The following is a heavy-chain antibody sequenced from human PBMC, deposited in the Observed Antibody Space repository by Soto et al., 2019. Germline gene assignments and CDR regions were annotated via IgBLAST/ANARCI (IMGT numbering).Heavy chain of an antibody. CDR2: MNPNSGNT. CDR1: GYTFTSYD. CDR3: ASFYDFWSGYGPAFDI. Sequence: ASVKVSCKASGYTFTSYDINSVRQATGQGLEWMGWMNPNSGNTGYAQKFQGRVTMTRNTSISTAYMELSSLRSEDTAVYYCASFYDFWSGYGPAFDIWGQGTMVTVSS. J-gene: IGHJ3*02. D-gene: IGHD3-3*01. V-gene: IGHV1-8*01.